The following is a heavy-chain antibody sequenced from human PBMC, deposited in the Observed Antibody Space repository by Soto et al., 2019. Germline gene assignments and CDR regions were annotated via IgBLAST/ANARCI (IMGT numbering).Heavy chain of an antibody. Sequence: GGSLRLSCAASGFTFSTYAMNWVRQAPGKGLEWASGISGSGDSTYYADSVKGRFTVSRDNSKNTLYLQMNSLRAEDTAVYYCAKELECGADCYAVDYWGQGTLVTVSS. CDR1: GFTFSTYA. J-gene: IGHJ4*02. V-gene: IGHV3-23*01. D-gene: IGHD2-21*02. CDR3: AKELECGADCYAVDY. CDR2: ISGSGDST.